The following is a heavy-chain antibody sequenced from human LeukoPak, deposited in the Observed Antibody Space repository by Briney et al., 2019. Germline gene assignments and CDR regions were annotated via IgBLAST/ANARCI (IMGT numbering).Heavy chain of an antibody. V-gene: IGHV3-48*01. D-gene: IGHD3-10*01. CDR2: ISSSSSTI. J-gene: IGHJ6*03. CDR1: GLTFSNYG. CDR3: ARQPGSGSSFYYYYYYMDV. Sequence: PGGSLRLSCAASGLTFSNYGMNWVRQAPGKGLEWVSYISSSSSTIYYADSVKGRFTISRDNAKNSLYLQMNSLRAEDTAVYYCARQPGSGSSFYYYYYYMDVWGKGTTVTVSS.